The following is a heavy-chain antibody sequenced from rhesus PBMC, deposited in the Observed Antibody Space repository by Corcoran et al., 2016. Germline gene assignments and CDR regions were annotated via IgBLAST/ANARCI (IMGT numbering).Heavy chain of an antibody. J-gene: IGHJ1*01. CDR2: IYWDDDK. D-gene: IGHD2-21*01. CDR1: GFSISTSGMG. V-gene: IGHV2-174*01. CDR3: ARSSVVVASEYFEF. Sequence: QVTLKESGPALVKPTQTLTLTCTFSGFSISTSGMGVGWIRQPPGKAMEWLALIYWDDDKYYRTSLKSRLTISKSTSKNQVVLTMVNMDPVDTATYYCARSSVVVASEYFEFWGQGALVTVSS.